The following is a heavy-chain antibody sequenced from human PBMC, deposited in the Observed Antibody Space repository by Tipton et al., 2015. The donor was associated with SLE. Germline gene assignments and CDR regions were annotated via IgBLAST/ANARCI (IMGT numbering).Heavy chain of an antibody. CDR2: IYSSGSI. Sequence: TLSLTCTVSGGSISRGNYNWGWIRQPAGKGLERIGRIYSSGSIRHHPSLKSRVTISLDTPKSQFSLKLSSVTAADTAVYYCARHAGDYAYFDSWGQGTLVTVSS. D-gene: IGHD4-17*01. CDR3: ARHAGDYAYFDS. J-gene: IGHJ4*02. V-gene: IGHV4-61*02. CDR1: GGSISRGNYN.